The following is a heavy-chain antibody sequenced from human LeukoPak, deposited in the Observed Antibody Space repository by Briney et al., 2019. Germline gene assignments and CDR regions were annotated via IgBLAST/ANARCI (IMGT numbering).Heavy chain of an antibody. J-gene: IGHJ4*02. CDR3: AIDCSSTSCYQGNVY. CDR1: GGTFSSYT. V-gene: IGHV1-69*02. D-gene: IGHD2-2*01. CDR2: IIPILGIA. Sequence: SVKVSCKASGGTFSSYTISWVRQAPGQGLEWMGRIIPILGIANYAQKFQGRVTITADKSTSTAYMELSSLRSEDTAAYYCAIDCSSTSCYQGNVYWGQGTLVTVSS.